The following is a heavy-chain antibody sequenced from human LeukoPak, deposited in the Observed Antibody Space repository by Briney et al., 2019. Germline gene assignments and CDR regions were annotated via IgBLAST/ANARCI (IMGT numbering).Heavy chain of an antibody. D-gene: IGHD3/OR15-3a*01. J-gene: IGHJ4*02. CDR2: ISDNGGGP. Sequence: GGSLRLSCVVSGFIFRDYAMSWVRQAPGEGLEWVAGISDNGGGPYYADSLKGRFTVSRDNSRNILYLQMNSLRAEDTAVYYCAKEIGRLGVPLYDYWGRGTLVTASS. CDR3: AKEIGRLGVPLYDY. CDR1: GFIFRDYA. V-gene: IGHV3-23*01.